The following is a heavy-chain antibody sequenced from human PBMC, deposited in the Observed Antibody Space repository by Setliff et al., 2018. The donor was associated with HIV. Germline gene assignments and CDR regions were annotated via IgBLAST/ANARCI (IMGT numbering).Heavy chain of an antibody. Sequence: ETLSLTCAVYGGSFNGYSWTWIRQPPGKGLEWIGGINQSGSTNYNPSLKSRVTISVDTSKNQFSLKLNSMTAADTGVYYCARKSRSYSSSPFQGGAFDIWGQGTMVTVSS. CDR3: ARKSRSYSSSPFQGGAFDI. CDR1: GGSFNGYS. J-gene: IGHJ3*02. V-gene: IGHV4-34*01. D-gene: IGHD6-6*01. CDR2: INQSGST.